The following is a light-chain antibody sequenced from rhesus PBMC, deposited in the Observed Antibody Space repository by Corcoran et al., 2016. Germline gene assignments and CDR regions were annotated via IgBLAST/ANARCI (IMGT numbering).Light chain of an antibody. CDR2: GSS. J-gene: IGKJ4*01. V-gene: IGKV3-42*03. CDR1: QIVSNN. Sequence: EIVMTQSPATLSLSPGARATLSCRASQIVSNNLAWYQQRPGQAPRLLIYGSSFRATGIPDRFSGSGSWTDCTLTISSLEGEDLAFYFCQQYRNWPLTFGGGTKVEIK. CDR3: QQYRNWPLT.